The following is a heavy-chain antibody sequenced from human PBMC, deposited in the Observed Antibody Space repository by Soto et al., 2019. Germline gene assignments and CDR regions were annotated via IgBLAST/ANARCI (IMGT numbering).Heavy chain of an antibody. CDR2: INPSSGTT. J-gene: IGHJ3*02. D-gene: IGHD6-13*01. CDR1: GYSFTSYY. V-gene: IGHV1-46*01. Sequence: ASVKVSCKASGYSFTSYYMHWVRQAPGQGLEWMGVINPSSGTTTNAQKLQGRVTMTRDTSTSTVYMELSSLTSEDTAVYYCARGPGIAAADDAFDIWGQGTMVTVSS. CDR3: ARGPGIAAADDAFDI.